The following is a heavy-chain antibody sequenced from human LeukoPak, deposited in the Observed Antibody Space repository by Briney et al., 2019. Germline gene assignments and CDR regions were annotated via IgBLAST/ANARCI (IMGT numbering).Heavy chain of an antibody. Sequence: PSETLSLTCTVSGGSISSYYWSWIRQPPGKGLEWIGYIYYSGSTNHNPSLKSRVTISVDTSKNQFSLKLSSVTAADTAVYYCARGRYFDWLYDYWGQGTLVTVSS. J-gene: IGHJ4*02. CDR1: GGSISSYY. CDR3: ARGRYFDWLYDY. CDR2: IYYSGST. D-gene: IGHD3-9*01. V-gene: IGHV4-59*08.